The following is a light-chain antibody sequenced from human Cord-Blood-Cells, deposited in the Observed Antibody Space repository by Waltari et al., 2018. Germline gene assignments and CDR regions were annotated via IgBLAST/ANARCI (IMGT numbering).Light chain of an antibody. CDR1: LRVSSN. J-gene: IGKJ5*01. CDR2: GAS. CDR3: QQYNNWPPT. V-gene: IGKV3-15*01. Sequence: DIVMTQSPATLSVSPGERATLSCRASLRVSSNLAWYQQKPGQAPRLLIYGASTRATGIPARFSGSGSGTEFTLTISSLQYADFAVYYCQQYNNWPPTFGQGTRLEIK.